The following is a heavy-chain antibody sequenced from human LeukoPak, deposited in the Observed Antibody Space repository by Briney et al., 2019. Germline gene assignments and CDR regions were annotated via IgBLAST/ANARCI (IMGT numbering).Heavy chain of an antibody. Sequence: PGGSLSLSCAASGFTFDDHVMQWVRQAPGKGLQWVSLISGDGGSKYYSDSVQGRFTISRDNSKNFLYLQMNSLRTEDTGFYYCARDMRVGPTIPVAALNDYWGQGTLVTVSS. D-gene: IGHD6-19*01. CDR3: ARDMRVGPTIPVAALNDY. J-gene: IGHJ4*02. CDR1: GFTFDDHV. V-gene: IGHV3-43*02. CDR2: ISGDGGSK.